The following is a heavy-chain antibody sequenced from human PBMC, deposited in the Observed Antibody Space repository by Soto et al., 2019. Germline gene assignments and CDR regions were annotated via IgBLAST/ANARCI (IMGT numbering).Heavy chain of an antibody. V-gene: IGHV1-8*01. CDR3: ARHSDYGGNPAFDY. J-gene: IGHJ4*02. CDR2: MNPNSGNT. CDR1: GYTFTSYD. Sequence: ASVKVSCKASGYTFTSYDINWVRQATGQGLEWMGWMNPNSGNTGYAQKFQGQVTLSADKSISTAYLQWSSLKASDTAMYYCARHSDYGGNPAFDYWGQGTLVTVSS. D-gene: IGHD4-17*01.